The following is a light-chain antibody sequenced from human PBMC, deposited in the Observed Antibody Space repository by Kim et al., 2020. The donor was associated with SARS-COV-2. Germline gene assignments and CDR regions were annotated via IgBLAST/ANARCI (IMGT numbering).Light chain of an antibody. CDR3: QQPKT. Sequence: EIVLTQSPATLSLSPGERATLSCRASQSVSNSLAWYQQKPGQAPRLLIYDASNRASGTPARFSGSGSGTDFTLNISSLEPEDFAVYYCQQPKTFGQGTKLEI. CDR2: DAS. V-gene: IGKV3-11*01. J-gene: IGKJ2*01. CDR1: QSVSNS.